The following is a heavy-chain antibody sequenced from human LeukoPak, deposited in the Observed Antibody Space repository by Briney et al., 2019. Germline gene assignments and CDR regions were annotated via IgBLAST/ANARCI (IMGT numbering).Heavy chain of an antibody. CDR3: ARRREIYYGSGSPYYFDN. CDR2: MSDRSSNI. J-gene: IGHJ4*02. Sequence: GGSLRLSCTASGFTLSDYTMIWVRQAPGKGLEWVSYMSDRSSNIYYTDSVKGRFTISRDKAKNSLNLQMNSLRAEDTAVYYCARRREIYYGSGSPYYFDNWGQGTLVTVSS. CDR1: GFTLSDYT. V-gene: IGHV3-48*01. D-gene: IGHD3-10*01.